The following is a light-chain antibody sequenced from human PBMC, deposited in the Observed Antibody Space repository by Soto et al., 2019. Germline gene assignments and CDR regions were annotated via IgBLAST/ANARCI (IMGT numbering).Light chain of an antibody. CDR3: ASYTTSSTYV. J-gene: IGLJ1*01. CDR1: SSDVGGYSY. CDR2: DVS. V-gene: IGLV2-14*01. Sequence: QSALTQPASVSGSPGQSIAISCTGTSSDVGGYSYVSWYQQQPGKAPNLVISDVSNRPSGVSDRFSGSKSGNTASLTISGPQTEDEADYYCASYTTSSTYVFGTGTKVTVL.